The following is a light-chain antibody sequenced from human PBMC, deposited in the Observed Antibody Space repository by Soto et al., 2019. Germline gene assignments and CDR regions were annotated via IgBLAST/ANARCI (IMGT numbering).Light chain of an antibody. Sequence: DIQMTQSPSTLSASVGDRVTITCRAGQNIGTSLAWYQQTPGKAPKLLISDASTLESGVPSRFGGSGSGPEFTLTISSLQPEDFATYFCLHDYEFPFTFGPGTKVDIK. V-gene: IGKV1-5*01. CDR1: QNIGTS. J-gene: IGKJ3*01. CDR2: DAS. CDR3: LHDYEFPFT.